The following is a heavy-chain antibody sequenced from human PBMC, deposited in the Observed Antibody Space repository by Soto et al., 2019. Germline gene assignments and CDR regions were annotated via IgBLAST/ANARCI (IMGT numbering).Heavy chain of an antibody. D-gene: IGHD2-2*01. CDR2: IYYSGST. Sequence: PSETLSLTCTVSGGSISSGGYYWSWIRQHPGKGLEWIGYIYYSGSTYYNPSLKSRVTISVDTSKNQFSLKLSSVTAADTAVYYCARDRESCSSTSCYKYGRDYYYGMDVWGQGTTVTVSS. V-gene: IGHV4-31*03. CDR1: GGSISSGGYY. CDR3: ARDRESCSSTSCYKYGRDYYYGMDV. J-gene: IGHJ6*02.